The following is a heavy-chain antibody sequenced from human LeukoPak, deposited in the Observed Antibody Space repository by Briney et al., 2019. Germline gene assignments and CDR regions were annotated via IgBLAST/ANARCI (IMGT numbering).Heavy chain of an antibody. J-gene: IGHJ4*02. D-gene: IGHD5-18*01. CDR1: GFTFDDYA. CDR3: AKDYSYGFRRFDY. V-gene: IGHV3-9*01. Sequence: GGSLRLSCAASGFTFDDYAMHWVRQAPGKGLEWVPGISWNSGSIGYADSVKGRFTISRDNAKNSLYLQMNSLRAEDTALYYCAKDYSYGFRRFDYWGQGTLVTVSS. CDR2: ISWNSGSI.